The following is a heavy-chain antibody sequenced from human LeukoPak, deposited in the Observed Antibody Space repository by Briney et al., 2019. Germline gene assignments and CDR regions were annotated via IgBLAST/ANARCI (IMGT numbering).Heavy chain of an antibody. J-gene: IGHJ3*02. CDR1: GGSFSGYY. CDR2: IVHSGNT. D-gene: IGHD1-1*01. CDR3: ARFGSSTWYKGAFDI. Sequence: SETLSLTCAVYGGSFSGYYWSWIRQPPGKGLEWIGEIVHSGNTKYNPSLKSRVTISVDTSKNQFSLNLTSVTAADTAVYYCARFGSSTWYKGAFDIWGQGTMVTVAS. V-gene: IGHV4-34*12.